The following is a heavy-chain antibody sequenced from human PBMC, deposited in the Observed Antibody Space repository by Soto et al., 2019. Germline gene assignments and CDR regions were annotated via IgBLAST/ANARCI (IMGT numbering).Heavy chain of an antibody. CDR2: ISSSSSYI. D-gene: IGHD3-3*01. V-gene: IGHV3-21*01. CDR1: GFTFSSYS. Sequence: GGSLRLSCAASGFTFSSYSMNWVRQAPGKGLEWVSSISSSSSYIYYADSVKGRFTISRDNAKNSLYLQMNSLGAEDTAVYYCARVNGDTIFGVGAAFDIWGQGTMVTVSS. CDR3: ARVNGDTIFGVGAAFDI. J-gene: IGHJ3*02.